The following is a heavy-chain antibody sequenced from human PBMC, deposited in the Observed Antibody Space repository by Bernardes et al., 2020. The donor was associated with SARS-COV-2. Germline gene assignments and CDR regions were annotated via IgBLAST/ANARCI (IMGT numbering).Heavy chain of an antibody. J-gene: IGHJ4*02. V-gene: IGHV4-34*08. CDR2: LNTSGST. D-gene: IGHD3-22*01. CDR1: GGTFRDSY. CDR3: AIRVPWFDYYFDS. Sequence: SETLSLTCTVSGGTFRDSYWNWIRQSPGPGLAWIGELNTSGSTNYNPSLNSRVTLSVNTSKKHFSLKLNSMTAADTAVYYCAIRVPWFDYYFDSWGQGTLV.